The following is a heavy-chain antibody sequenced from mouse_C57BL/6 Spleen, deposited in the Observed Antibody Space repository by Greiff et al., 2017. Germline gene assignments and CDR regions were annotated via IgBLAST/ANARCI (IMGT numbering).Heavy chain of an antibody. J-gene: IGHJ4*01. CDR1: GFSLSTSGMG. V-gene: IGHV8-12*01. CDR2: IYWDDDK. Sequence: ESGPGILQSSQTLSLTCSFSGFSLSTSGMGVSWIRQPSGKGLEWLAHIYWDDDKRHNPSLKSRLTISKDTSRNQVFLKITSVDTADTATYYCARGTTIVTSYYAMDYWGQGTSVTVSS. CDR3: ARGTTIVTSYYAMDY. D-gene: IGHD2-5*01.